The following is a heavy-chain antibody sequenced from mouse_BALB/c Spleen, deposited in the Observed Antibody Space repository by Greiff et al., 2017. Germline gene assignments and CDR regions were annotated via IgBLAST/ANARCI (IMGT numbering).Heavy chain of an antibody. CDR2: IYPGNGDT. CDR1: GYTFTSYN. Sequence: QVQLKQPGAELVKPGASVKMSCKASGYTFTSYNMHWVKQTPGQGLEWIGAIYPGNGDTSYNQKFKGKATLTADKSSSTAYMQLSSLTSEDSAVYYCARGDGYGKSFAYWGQGTLVTVSA. V-gene: IGHV1-12*01. D-gene: IGHD2-1*01. J-gene: IGHJ3*01. CDR3: ARGDGYGKSFAY.